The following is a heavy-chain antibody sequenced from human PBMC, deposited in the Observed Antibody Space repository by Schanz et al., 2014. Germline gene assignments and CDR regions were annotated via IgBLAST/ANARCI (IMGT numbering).Heavy chain of an antibody. D-gene: IGHD2-15*01. CDR1: GFTFSTYW. J-gene: IGHJ6*03. CDR3: ARDAVALVPEYFMDV. Sequence: VQLVESGGGLVQPGGSLRLSCAASGFTFSTYWMHWVRQAPGKGLVWVALVWSDGNTKYYVDSVKGRFTISRDNSMNTLHLQMDGLRVEDTAVYYCARDAVALVPEYFMDVWGKGTPVTVSS. V-gene: IGHV3-33*08. CDR2: VWSDGNTK.